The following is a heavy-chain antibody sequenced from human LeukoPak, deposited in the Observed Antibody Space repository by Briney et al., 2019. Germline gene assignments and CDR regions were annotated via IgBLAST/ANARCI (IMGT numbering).Heavy chain of an antibody. Sequence: GGSLGLSCAASGFTFSSYSMNWVRQAPGTGLDWVSSISSSSSYIYYADSVKGRFTISRDNAKNSLYLQMNSLRAEDTAVYYCARIWFGELRVGMDVWGKGTTVTVSS. CDR3: ARIWFGELRVGMDV. CDR2: ISSSSSYI. CDR1: GFTFSSYS. D-gene: IGHD3-10*01. V-gene: IGHV3-21*01. J-gene: IGHJ6*04.